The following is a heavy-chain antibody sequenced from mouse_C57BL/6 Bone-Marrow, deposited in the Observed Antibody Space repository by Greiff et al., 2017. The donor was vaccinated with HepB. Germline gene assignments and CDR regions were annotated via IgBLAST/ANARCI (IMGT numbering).Heavy chain of an antibody. Sequence: QVQLKESGAELVRPGASVKLSCKASGYTFTDYYINWVKQRPGQGLEWIAMIYPGSGNTDYNEKFKGKATLTAEKSSSTAYMQLSSLTSEDSAVYFCARYGSSPYFDYWGQGTTLTVSS. CDR2: IYPGSGNT. J-gene: IGHJ2*01. V-gene: IGHV1-76*01. CDR1: GYTFTDYY. CDR3: ARYGSSPYFDY. D-gene: IGHD1-1*02.